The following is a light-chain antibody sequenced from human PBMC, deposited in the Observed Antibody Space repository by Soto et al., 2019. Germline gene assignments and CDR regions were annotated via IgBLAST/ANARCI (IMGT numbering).Light chain of an antibody. V-gene: IGLV1-40*01. CDR2: GNS. CDR1: SSNIGAGYD. J-gene: IGLJ3*02. CDR3: QPNDSSLSGGV. Sequence: QPVLTQPPSVSGSPGQRVTISCTGSSSNIGAGYDVHWYQQHPGTAPKLLIYGNSNRPSGVPDRFSGSKSGTSASLAIPGLQAEDEGYYYCQPNDSSLSGGVFGGGPSLTAL.